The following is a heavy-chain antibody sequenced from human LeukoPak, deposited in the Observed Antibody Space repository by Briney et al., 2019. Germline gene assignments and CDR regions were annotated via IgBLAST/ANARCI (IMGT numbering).Heavy chain of an antibody. V-gene: IGHV4-59*08. Sequence: ASETLSLTCTVSGGSISSYYWSWIRQPPGKGLEWIGYIYYSGSTNYNPSLKSRVTISVDTSKNQFSLKLSSVTAADTAVYYCARGPIAARPGWFDPWGQGTLVTVSS. CDR2: IYYSGST. J-gene: IGHJ5*02. CDR1: GGSISSYY. CDR3: ARGPIAARPGWFDP. D-gene: IGHD6-6*01.